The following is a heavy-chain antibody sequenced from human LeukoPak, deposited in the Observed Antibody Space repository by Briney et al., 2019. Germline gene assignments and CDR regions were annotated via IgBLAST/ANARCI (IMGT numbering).Heavy chain of an antibody. Sequence: GGSLRLSCAASGFTFSDYYMSWIRQAPGKGLEWVSYISSSSSYTNYADSVKGRFTISRDNAKNSLYLQMNSLRAEDTAVYYCAREVLDTAMALGYWGQGTLVTVSS. D-gene: IGHD5-18*01. CDR3: AREVLDTAMALGY. CDR2: ISSSSSYT. J-gene: IGHJ4*02. CDR1: GFTFSDYY. V-gene: IGHV3-11*05.